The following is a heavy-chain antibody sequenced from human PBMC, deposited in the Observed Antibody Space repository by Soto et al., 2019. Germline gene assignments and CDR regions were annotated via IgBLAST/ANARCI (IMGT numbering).Heavy chain of an antibody. CDR2: INPNSGGT. V-gene: IGHV1-2*04. J-gene: IGHJ6*02. CDR3: ARGYCSSTSCRSAPYYYYYGMDV. Sequence: ASVKVSCKXSGYTFTGYYMHWVRQAPGQGLEWMGWINPNSGGTNYAQKFQGWVTMTRDTSISTAYMELSRLRSDDTAVYYCARGYCSSTSCRSAPYYYYYGMDVWGQGTTVTVSS. D-gene: IGHD2-2*01. CDR1: GYTFTGYY.